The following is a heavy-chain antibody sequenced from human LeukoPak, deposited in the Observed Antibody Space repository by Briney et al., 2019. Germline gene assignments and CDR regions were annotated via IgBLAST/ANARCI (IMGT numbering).Heavy chain of an antibody. CDR3: AKGELRSAIPPFFY. CDR1: GFTFSSYG. J-gene: IGHJ4*02. Sequence: PGGSLRLSCAASGFTFSSYGMHWVRQAPGKGLEWVAVISYDGSNKYYADSVKGRFTISRDNSKNTLYLQMNSLRAEDTAVYYCAKGELRSAIPPFFYWGQGTLVTVSS. CDR2: ISYDGSNK. D-gene: IGHD1-7*01. V-gene: IGHV3-30*18.